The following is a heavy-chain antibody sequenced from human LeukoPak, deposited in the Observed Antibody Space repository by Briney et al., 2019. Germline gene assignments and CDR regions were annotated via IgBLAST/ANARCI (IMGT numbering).Heavy chain of an antibody. V-gene: IGHV7-4-1*02. CDR3: ARDASTINFDY. CDR2: ISTNTGNP. Sequence: ASVKVSCKASGYTFTSYAINWVRQAPGQGLEWMGWISTNTGNPTYAQDFTGRFVFSLDTSVSTAYLQISSLKVEDTAVYYCARDASTINFDYWGQGALVTVSS. CDR1: GYTFTSYA. D-gene: IGHD5/OR15-5a*01. J-gene: IGHJ4*02.